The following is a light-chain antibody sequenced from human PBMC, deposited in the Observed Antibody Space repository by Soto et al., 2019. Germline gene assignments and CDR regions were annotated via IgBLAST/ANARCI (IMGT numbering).Light chain of an antibody. CDR2: LGS. CDR3: MQALPTPLT. J-gene: IGKJ1*01. V-gene: IGKV2-28*01. CDR1: QSLLHSNGYNY. Sequence: DIVMTQSPLTLPVTPGEPASISCRSSQSLLHSNGYNYWDWYLQKPGQSPQLLIYLGSNRASGVPDRFSGSGSGTDFTLKISRVEAEDVGVYYCMQALPTPLTFGQGTKVDI.